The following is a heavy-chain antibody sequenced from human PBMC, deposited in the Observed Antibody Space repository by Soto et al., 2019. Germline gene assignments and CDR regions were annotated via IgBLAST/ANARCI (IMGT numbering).Heavy chain of an antibody. J-gene: IGHJ6*02. CDR2: IYYSGST. Sequence: PSETLSLTCTVSGGSIGSGGYYWSWIRQHPGKGLEWIGYIYYSGSTYYNPSLKSRVTISVDTSKNQFSLKLSSVTAADTAVYYCARDEGAYGMDVWGQGTTVTVSS. V-gene: IGHV4-31*03. CDR1: GGSIGSGGYY. CDR3: ARDEGAYGMDV.